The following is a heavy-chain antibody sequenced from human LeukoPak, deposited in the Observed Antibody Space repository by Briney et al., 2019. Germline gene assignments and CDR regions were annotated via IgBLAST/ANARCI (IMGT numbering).Heavy chain of an antibody. D-gene: IGHD6-19*01. V-gene: IGHV4-30-2*01. CDR3: ARDIAVAGPMYYSDY. CDR1: GGSISSGGYY. Sequence: SQTLSLTCTVSGGSISSGGYYWSWIRQPPGKGLEWIGYIYHSGSTYYNPSLKSRVTISVDRSKNQFSLKLSSVTAADTAVYYCARDIAVAGPMYYSDYWGQGTLVTVSS. J-gene: IGHJ4*02. CDR2: IYHSGST.